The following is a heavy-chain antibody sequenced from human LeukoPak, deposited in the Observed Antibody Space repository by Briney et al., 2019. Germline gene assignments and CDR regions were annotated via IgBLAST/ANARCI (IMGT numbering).Heavy chain of an antibody. CDR1: GGSISSSSYY. CDR3: ARAIVVVVAAYPNWFDP. CDR2: IYHSGST. J-gene: IGHJ5*02. V-gene: IGHV4-39*07. D-gene: IGHD2-15*01. Sequence: SETLSLTCTVSGGSISSSSYYWGWIRQPPGKGLEWIGEIYHSGSTNYNPSLKSRVTISVDKSKNQFSLKLSSVTAADTAVYYCARAIVVVVAAYPNWFDPWGQGTLVTVSS.